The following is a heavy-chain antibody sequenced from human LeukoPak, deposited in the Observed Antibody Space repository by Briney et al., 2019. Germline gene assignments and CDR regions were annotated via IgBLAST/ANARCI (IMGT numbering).Heavy chain of an antibody. V-gene: IGHV3-21*01. CDR3: ASAQYDCSSTSCYTYAFDI. Sequence: PGGSLRLSCAASGFTFSSYSMNWVHQAPGKGLEWVSSISSSSSYIYYADSVKGRFTISRDNAKNSLYLQMNSLRAEDTAVYYCASAQYDCSSTSCYTYAFDIWGQGTMVTVSS. CDR1: GFTFSSYS. CDR2: ISSSSSYI. D-gene: IGHD2-2*02. J-gene: IGHJ3*02.